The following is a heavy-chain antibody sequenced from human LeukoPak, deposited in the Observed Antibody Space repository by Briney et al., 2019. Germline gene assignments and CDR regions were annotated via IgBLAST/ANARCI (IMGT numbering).Heavy chain of an antibody. D-gene: IGHD3-3*01. J-gene: IGHJ4*02. CDR2: INHSGST. Sequence: TSETLSLTCAVYGGSFSGYYWSWIRQPPGKGLEWIGEINHSGSTNYNPSLKSRVTISVDTSKNQFSLKLSSVTAADTAVYYCARHRGSGYYLKAFDYWGQGTLVTVSS. CDR3: ARHRGSGYYLKAFDY. CDR1: GGSFSGYY. V-gene: IGHV4-34*01.